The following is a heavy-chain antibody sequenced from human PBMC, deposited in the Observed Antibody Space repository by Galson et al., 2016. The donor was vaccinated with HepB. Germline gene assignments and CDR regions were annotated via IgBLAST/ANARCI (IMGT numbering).Heavy chain of an antibody. CDR1: GFTFSSYG. CDR2: ISYDGSNK. V-gene: IGHV3-30*18. Sequence: SLRLSCAASGFTFSSYGMHWVRQAPGKGLEWVAVISYDGSNKYYADSVKGRFTISRDNSKNTLYLQMNSLRAEDTAVYYCAKDTARYCSSTNCSYGMDVWGQGTTVTVSS. J-gene: IGHJ6*02. CDR3: AKDTARYCSSTNCSYGMDV. D-gene: IGHD2-2*01.